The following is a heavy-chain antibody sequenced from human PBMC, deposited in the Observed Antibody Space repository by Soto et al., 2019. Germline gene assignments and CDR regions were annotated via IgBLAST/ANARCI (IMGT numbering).Heavy chain of an antibody. V-gene: IGHV3-11*06. CDR1: GFTFTYYH. CDR3: ARSLRATSPLTF. J-gene: IGHJ4*02. Sequence: PGGSLRLSCKASGFTFTYYHMSWIRQAPGKGLEWVALISETGSHTAYAESVKGRFTISRDNARPSVFLQMNSLRSDDTAVYFCARSLRATSPLTFWGQGTPVTVSS. D-gene: IGHD7-27*01. CDR2: ISETGSHT.